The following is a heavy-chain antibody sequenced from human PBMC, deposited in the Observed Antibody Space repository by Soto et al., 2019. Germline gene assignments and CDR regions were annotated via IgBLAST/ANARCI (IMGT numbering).Heavy chain of an antibody. Sequence: GESLKISCKGSGYSFTSYWIGWVRQMPGKGLEWMGIIYPGDSDTRNSPSFQGKVTISADKSISTAYLQWSSLKASANAMYYCAISWSTTVTTSDSIYHYDYVDVSRKGTTVTVSS. J-gene: IGHJ6*03. CDR2: IYPGDSDT. V-gene: IGHV5-51*01. CDR1: GYSFTSYW. CDR3: AISWSTTVTTSDSIYHYDYVDV. D-gene: IGHD4-4*01.